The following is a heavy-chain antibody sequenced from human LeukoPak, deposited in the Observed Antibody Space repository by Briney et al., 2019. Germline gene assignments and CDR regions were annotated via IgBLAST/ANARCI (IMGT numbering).Heavy chain of an antibody. CDR1: GFTVSSNY. CDR2: IYSGDST. V-gene: IGHV3-66*01. J-gene: IGHJ4*02. CDR3: ARDSNYAFDY. D-gene: IGHD4-11*01. Sequence: GGSLRLSCAASGFTVSSNYMSWVRQAPGKGLEWVSVIYSGDSTYYAHSVSGRFTISRHNSKNTLCLQMNSLRAEDTAVYYCARDSNYAFDYWGQGTLVTVSS.